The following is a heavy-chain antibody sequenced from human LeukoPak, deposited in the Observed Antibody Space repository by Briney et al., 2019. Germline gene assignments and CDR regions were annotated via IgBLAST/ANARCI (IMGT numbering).Heavy chain of an antibody. Sequence: GGSLRLSCVVSGFSFSTYGMNWVRQAPGKGLEWVSSVSGSGGSTYYADSVKGRFTISRDNSKNTPYLQMNSLRAEDTAVYYCAKSGGYGSPIRWGQGTLVTVSS. CDR1: GFSFSTYG. J-gene: IGHJ4*02. V-gene: IGHV3-23*01. D-gene: IGHD3-10*01. CDR2: VSGSGGST. CDR3: AKSGGYGSPIR.